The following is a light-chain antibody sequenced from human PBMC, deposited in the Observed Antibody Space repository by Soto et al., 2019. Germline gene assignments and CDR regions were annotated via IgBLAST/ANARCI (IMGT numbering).Light chain of an antibody. Sequence: QPVLTQPASVSGSPGQSITISCSGASSDIGPYDYVSWYQHHPGRAPKLLIYEVSNRPSGVSYRFSGSKSGNTASLTISGLQAEDEGDYYCTTFAPGRIYVFGSGTKLTVL. CDR2: EVS. J-gene: IGLJ1*01. CDR3: TTFAPGRIYV. V-gene: IGLV2-14*01. CDR1: SSDIGPYDY.